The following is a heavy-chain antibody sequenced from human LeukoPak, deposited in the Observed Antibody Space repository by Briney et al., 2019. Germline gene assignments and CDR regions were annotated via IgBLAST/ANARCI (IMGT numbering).Heavy chain of an antibody. J-gene: IGHJ4*02. CDR2: ISSSSSYI. CDR1: GFTFSSYS. CDR3: AGGDGSGSYYGY. D-gene: IGHD3-10*01. Sequence: PGGSLRLSCAASGFTFSSYSMNWVRQAPGKGLEWVSSISSSSSYIYYADSVKGRFTISRNNAKNSLYLQMNSLRAEDTAVYYCAGGDGSGSYYGYWGQGTLVTVSS. V-gene: IGHV3-21*01.